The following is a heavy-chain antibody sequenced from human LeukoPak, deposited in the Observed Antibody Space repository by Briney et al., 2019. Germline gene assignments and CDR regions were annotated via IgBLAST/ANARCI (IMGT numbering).Heavy chain of an antibody. D-gene: IGHD3-3*01. CDR2: INYSGTT. Sequence: SETLSLTCTLSGGSITSTTNFWGWIRQPPGKGLEWIGSINYSGTTFYNPSLMSRVTISLDTSKNQFSLNLTSVTAADTAVFYCARDIPSGYHDHWGPGTSVTVSS. CDR3: ARDIPSGYHDH. CDR1: GGSITSTTNF. J-gene: IGHJ5*02. V-gene: IGHV4-39*07.